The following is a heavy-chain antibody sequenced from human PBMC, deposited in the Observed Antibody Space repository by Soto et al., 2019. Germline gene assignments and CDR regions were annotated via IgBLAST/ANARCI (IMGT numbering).Heavy chain of an antibody. CDR1: GFTFTSSA. CDR2: IVVGSGNT. D-gene: IGHD3-22*01. J-gene: IGHJ5*02. V-gene: IGHV1-58*01. CDR3: AAFRTVVVIPGFDP. Sequence: SVKVSCKASGFTFTSSAVQWVRQARGQRLEWIGWIVVGSGNTNYAQKFQERVTITRDMSTSTAYMELSSLRSEDTAVYYCAAFRTVVVIPGFDPWGQGTLVTVSS.